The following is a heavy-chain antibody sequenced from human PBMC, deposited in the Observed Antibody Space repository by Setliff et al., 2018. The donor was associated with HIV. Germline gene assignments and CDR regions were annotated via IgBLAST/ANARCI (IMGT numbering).Heavy chain of an antibody. CDR3: ARAVVPPRSRGFDL. CDR2: IDYSGST. V-gene: IGHV4-39*01. Sequence: PSETLSLTCTVSGGSISSSSYYWGWIRQPPGKGLEWIGSIDYSGSTSYNPSLKSRVTVSVDTPENQFSLKLSSVTAADTAVYYCARAVVPPRSRGFDLWGQGTMVTVSS. J-gene: IGHJ3*01. D-gene: IGHD2-15*01. CDR1: GGSISSSSYY.